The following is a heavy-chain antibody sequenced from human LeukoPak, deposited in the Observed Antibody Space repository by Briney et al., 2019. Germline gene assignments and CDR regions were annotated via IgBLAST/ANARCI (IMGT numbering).Heavy chain of an antibody. CDR3: ARELTYNWTQGTVGTYYYYGMDV. CDR2: INHSGST. J-gene: IGHJ6*04. V-gene: IGHV4-34*01. CDR1: GGSFSSYY. D-gene: IGHD1-1*01. Sequence: SETLSLTCAVYGGSFSSYYWSWIRQPPGKGLEWIGEINHSGSTNYNPSLKSRVTISVDTSKNQFSLKLSSVTAADTAVYYCARELTYNWTQGTVGTYYYYGMDVWGKGTTVTVS.